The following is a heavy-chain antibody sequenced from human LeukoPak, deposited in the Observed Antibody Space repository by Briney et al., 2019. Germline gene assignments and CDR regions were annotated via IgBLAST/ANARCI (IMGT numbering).Heavy chain of an antibody. CDR3: AREVAVAGTSFYGY. V-gene: IGHV1-18*01. CDR1: GYRFIDYD. J-gene: IGHJ4*02. D-gene: IGHD6-19*01. CDR2: VSNKNGDT. Sequence: ASVKVSCKASGYRFIDYDIHWVRQAPGQGLEWMGWVSNKNGDTKYAQKIQGRVTMTTDTATNTVYVELRSLISDDAAVYYCAREVAVAGTSFYGYWGQGTLVTVSS.